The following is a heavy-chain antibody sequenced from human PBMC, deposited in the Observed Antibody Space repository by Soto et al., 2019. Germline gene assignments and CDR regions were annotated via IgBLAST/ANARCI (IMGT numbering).Heavy chain of an antibody. D-gene: IGHD2-21*02. V-gene: IGHV3-9*01. CDR3: AKPFAADCGCDFYSGGWFDP. CDR1: GFTFDDYA. Sequence: EVQLVESGGGLVQPCRSLILSCAASGFTFDDYAMHWVRQVPGKGLEWVSGISWNSGTIGYVDSVKGRFTISRDNAKNALYLQINSLRAEDTAVYYCAKPFAADCGCDFYSGGWFDPWGQGTLVTVSS. CDR2: ISWNSGTI. J-gene: IGHJ5*02.